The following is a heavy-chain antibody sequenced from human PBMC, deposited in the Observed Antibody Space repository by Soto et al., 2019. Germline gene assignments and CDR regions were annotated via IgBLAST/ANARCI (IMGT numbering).Heavy chain of an antibody. Sequence: GASVKVSCKASGFTFTSSAVQWVRQARGQRLEWIGWIVVGSGNTNYAQKFQERVTITRDMSTSTAYMELSSLRSEDTAVYYCAADEGEAVAVKIYCYGMDVWGQGTTVTVSS. CDR1: GFTFTSSA. D-gene: IGHD6-19*01. J-gene: IGHJ6*02. V-gene: IGHV1-58*01. CDR3: AADEGEAVAVKIYCYGMDV. CDR2: IVVGSGNT.